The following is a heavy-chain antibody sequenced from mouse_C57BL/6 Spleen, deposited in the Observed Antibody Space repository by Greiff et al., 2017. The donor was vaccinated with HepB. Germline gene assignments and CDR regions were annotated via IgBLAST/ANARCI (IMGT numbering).Heavy chain of an antibody. J-gene: IGHJ3*01. CDR1: GYTFTSYT. V-gene: IGHV1-4*01. CDR2: INPSSGYT. D-gene: IGHD2-3*01. Sequence: VQLQQSGAELARPGASVKMSCKASGYTFTSYTMHWVKQRPGQGLEWIGYINPSSGYTKYNQKFKDKATLTADKSSSTAYMQLSSLTSEDSAVYYCADGSAWFAYWGQGTLVTVSA. CDR3: ADGSAWFAY.